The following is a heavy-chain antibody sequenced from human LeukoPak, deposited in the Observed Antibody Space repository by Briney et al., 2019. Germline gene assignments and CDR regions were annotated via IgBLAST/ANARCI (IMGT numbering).Heavy chain of an antibody. V-gene: IGHV3-30-3*01. CDR3: ARDPTYYYDSSGYSGDYYFDY. CDR2: IPYDGSNK. J-gene: IGHJ4*02. CDR1: GFTFSSYA. D-gene: IGHD3-22*01. Sequence: GGSLRLSCAASGFTFSSYAMHWVRQAPGKGLEWVAVIPYDGSNKYYADSVKGRFTISRDNSKNTLYLQMNSLRAEDTAVYYCARDPTYYYDSSGYSGDYYFDYWGQGTLVTVSS.